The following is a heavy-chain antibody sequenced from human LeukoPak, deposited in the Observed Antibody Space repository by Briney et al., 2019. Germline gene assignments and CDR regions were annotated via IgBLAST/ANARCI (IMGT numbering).Heavy chain of an antibody. CDR2: ISSSGSTI. CDR1: GGSIRSSYYY. J-gene: IGHJ4*02. CDR3: ARASLHDY. V-gene: IGHV3-11*01. Sequence: LSLTCTVSGGSIRSSYYYWGWIRQAPGKGLEWVSYISSSGSTIYYADSVKGRFTISRDNAKNSLYLQMNSLRAEDTAVYYCARASLHDYWGQGTLVTVSS.